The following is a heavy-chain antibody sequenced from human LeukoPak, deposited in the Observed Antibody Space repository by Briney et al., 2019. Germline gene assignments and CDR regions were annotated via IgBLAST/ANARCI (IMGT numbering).Heavy chain of an antibody. CDR3: ARTQAAGLNWFDP. CDR1: CCSISSYY. J-gene: IGHJ5*02. D-gene: IGHD6-13*01. V-gene: IGHV4-59*01. Sequence: PSETLSLTCTVSCCSISSYYWSWIRQPPGKGLEWIGYIFYNGNTNYNPSLKSRVTISVDTSKNQFSLKLSSVTAADTAVYYCARTQAAGLNWFDPLGQGTLVTVSS. CDR2: IFYNGNT.